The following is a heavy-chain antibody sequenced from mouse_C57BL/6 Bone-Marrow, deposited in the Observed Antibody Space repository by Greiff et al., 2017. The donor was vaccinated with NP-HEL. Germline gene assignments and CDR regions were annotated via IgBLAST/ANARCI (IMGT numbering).Heavy chain of an antibody. V-gene: IGHV1-50*01. J-gene: IGHJ3*01. D-gene: IGHD1-1*01. CDR3: ANYYGSSYVSFAY. CDR2: IDPSDSYT. CDR1: GYTFTSYW. Sequence: VQLQQPGAELVKPGASVKLSCKASGYTFTSYWMQWVKQRPGQGLEWIGEIDPSDSYTNYNQKFKGQATLTVDTSSSTAYMQLSSLTSEDSAVYYCANYYGSSYVSFAYWGQGTLVTVSA.